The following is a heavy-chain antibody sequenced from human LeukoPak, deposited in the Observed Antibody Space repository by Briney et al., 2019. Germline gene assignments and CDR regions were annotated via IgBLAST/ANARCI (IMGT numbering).Heavy chain of an antibody. V-gene: IGHV3-21*01. CDR3: ARGVWGRGGNNWFDP. J-gene: IGHJ5*02. CDR2: ISSGSSNI. Sequence: GGSLRLSCAASGFSFSDYAMNWVRQAPGKGLEWVSSISSGSSNIYYADSVKGRFTIARDNAKNSLYLQMNSLRAEDTAVYYCARGVWGRGGNNWFDPWGQGTLVIVSS. CDR1: GFSFSDYA. D-gene: IGHD3-10*01.